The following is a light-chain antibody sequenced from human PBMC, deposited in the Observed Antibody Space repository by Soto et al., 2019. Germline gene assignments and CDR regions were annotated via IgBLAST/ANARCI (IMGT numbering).Light chain of an antibody. CDR2: KAS. J-gene: IGKJ1*01. CDR1: QTISSW. Sequence: DIQMTQSPSTLSGYVGDRVTITCRASQTISSWLAWYQQKPGKAPKLPIYKASTLKSGVPSRFSGSGSGTEFTLTISSLQPDDFATYYCQHYYSYSEAFGQGTKVDIK. V-gene: IGKV1-5*03. CDR3: QHYYSYSEA.